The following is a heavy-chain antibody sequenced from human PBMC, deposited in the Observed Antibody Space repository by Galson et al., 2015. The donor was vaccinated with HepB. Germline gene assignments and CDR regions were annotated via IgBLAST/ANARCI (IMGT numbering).Heavy chain of an antibody. Sequence: SVKVSCKASGYTFTSYGISWVRQAPGQGLEWMGWISAYNGNTNYAQKLQGRVTMTTDTSTSTAYMELRSLRSDDTAVYYCVAVAGTRAKQRFDYWGQGTLVTVSS. CDR1: GYTFTSYG. CDR2: ISAYNGNT. J-gene: IGHJ4*02. V-gene: IGHV1-18*01. CDR3: VAVAGTRAKQRFDY. D-gene: IGHD6-19*01.